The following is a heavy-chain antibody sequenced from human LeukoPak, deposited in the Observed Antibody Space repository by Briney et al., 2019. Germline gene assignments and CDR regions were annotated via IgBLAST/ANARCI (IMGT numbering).Heavy chain of an antibody. V-gene: IGHV3-30*04. D-gene: IGHD1-26*01. J-gene: IGHJ4*02. CDR3: ARSGSQSNFDY. Sequence: GGSLRLSCAASGFIFSSYAMHWVRQAPGKGLEWVAVVSYDGSNKYYADSVKGRFTISRDNSKNTLYLQMNSLRAEDTAVYYCARSGSQSNFDYWGQGTLVTVSS. CDR2: VSYDGSNK. CDR1: GFIFSSYA.